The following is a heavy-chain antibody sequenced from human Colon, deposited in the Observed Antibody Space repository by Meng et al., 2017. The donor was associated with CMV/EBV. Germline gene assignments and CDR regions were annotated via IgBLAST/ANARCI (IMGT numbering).Heavy chain of an antibody. CDR1: GFIFSSYG. D-gene: IGHD2-15*01. J-gene: IGHJ4*02. V-gene: IGHV3-21*06. CDR2: ITTANAYK. Sequence: GESLKISCAASGFIFSSYGMSWVRQAPGKGPEWVSSITTANAYKSYAESVKGRFTISRDDAKSSLFLQMDSLTVDDTAVYYCARPLSPRSAYSALLAFWGQGTLVTVSS. CDR3: ARPLSPRSAYSALLAF.